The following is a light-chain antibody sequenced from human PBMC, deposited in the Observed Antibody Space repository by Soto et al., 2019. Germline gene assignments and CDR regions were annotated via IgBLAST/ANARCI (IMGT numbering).Light chain of an antibody. CDR2: AAS. V-gene: IGKV1-9*01. CDR1: QGISSY. CDR3: QQVNSYPST. J-gene: IGKJ3*01. Sequence: DIQLTQSPSFLSASVGDRVTITCRASQGISSYLAWYQQKQGKAPKLLIYAASTLQSGVPSRFSGSGSGTEYTLTISSLQPEDFATYYCQQVNSYPSTFGPGTKVDI.